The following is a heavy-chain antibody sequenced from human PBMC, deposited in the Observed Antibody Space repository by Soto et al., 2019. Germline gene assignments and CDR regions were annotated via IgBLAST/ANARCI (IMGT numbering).Heavy chain of an antibody. CDR3: ARAGCSGGSCYLLDY. CDR1: GGSISSGGYY. V-gene: IGHV4-31*01. Sequence: SETLSLTCTVSGGSISSGGYYWSWIRQHPGKGLEWIGYIYYSGSTYYNPSLKSQVTISVDTSKNQFSLKLSSVTAADTAVYYCARAGCSGGSCYLLDYWGQGTLVTVSS. D-gene: IGHD2-15*01. CDR2: IYYSGST. J-gene: IGHJ4*02.